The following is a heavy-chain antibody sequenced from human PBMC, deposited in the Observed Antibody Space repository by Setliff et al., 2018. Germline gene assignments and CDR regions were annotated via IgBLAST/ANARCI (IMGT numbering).Heavy chain of an antibody. V-gene: IGHV4-34*01. D-gene: IGHD6-19*01. CDR2: INHSGST. CDR1: GGFFSTYY. Sequence: PSETLSLTCAVYGGFFSTYYWIWIRQPPGKGLEWIGEINHSGSTNYNPSLKSRVTISVDTSKNQFSLKLSSVTAADTALYYCARGEDYSSGWHLSYFDYWGQGTLVTVSS. CDR3: ARGEDYSSGWHLSYFDY. J-gene: IGHJ4*02.